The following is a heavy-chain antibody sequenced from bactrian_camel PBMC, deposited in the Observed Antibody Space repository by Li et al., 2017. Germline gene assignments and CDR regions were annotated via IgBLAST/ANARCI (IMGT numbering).Heavy chain of an antibody. D-gene: IGHD1*01. Sequence: HVQLVESGGGSVQAGGSLRLSCVASGYTLPTNMGWFRRLPGQEREGVAAIAGDGRTDYADSVKGRFTISRDGAKNIIALQMHSLKPEGTATYYCAADLVTDEPSLVEREYYYWGQGTQVTVS. V-gene: IGHV3S53*01. CDR2: IAGDGRT. J-gene: IGHJ4*01. CDR1: GYTLPTN. CDR3: AADLVTDEPSLVEREYYY.